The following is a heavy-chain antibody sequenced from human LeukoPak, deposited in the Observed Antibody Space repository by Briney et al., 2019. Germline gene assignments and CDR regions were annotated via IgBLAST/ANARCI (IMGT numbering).Heavy chain of an antibody. Sequence: GGSLRLSCEASGFTFRSYWMHWVRQAPGKGLVWVSRINGDGSSTSYADSVKGRFTISRDNAKNTLYLQMNSLRAEDSAVYYCASAYYHYYFDYWGQGTPVTVSS. J-gene: IGHJ4*02. CDR2: INGDGSST. CDR3: ASAYYHYYFDY. D-gene: IGHD3-16*01. V-gene: IGHV3-74*01. CDR1: GFTFRSYW.